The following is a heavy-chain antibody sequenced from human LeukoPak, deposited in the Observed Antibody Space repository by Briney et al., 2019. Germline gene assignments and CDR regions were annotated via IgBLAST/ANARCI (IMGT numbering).Heavy chain of an antibody. CDR3: ARPRYCSSISCYFHAFDV. Sequence: GGSLRLSCAASGFTFSSYSMNWVRQAPGKGLEWVSYISSSSSTIYYAGSVKGRFTISRDNAKNSLYLQMNSLRAEDTAVYYCARPRYCSSISCYFHAFDVWGQGTMVTVSS. D-gene: IGHD2-2*01. CDR1: GFTFSSYS. V-gene: IGHV3-48*01. J-gene: IGHJ3*01. CDR2: ISSSSSTI.